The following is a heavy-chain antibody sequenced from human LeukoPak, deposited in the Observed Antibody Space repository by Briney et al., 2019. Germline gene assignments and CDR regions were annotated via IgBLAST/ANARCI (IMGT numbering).Heavy chain of an antibody. CDR2: FDPEDGET. V-gene: IGHV1-24*01. CDR1: GYTLTELS. CDR3: ATANYRSGAFDY. D-gene: IGHD4/OR15-4a*01. Sequence: GASVKVSCKVSGYTLTELSMHWVPQAPGKGLEWMGGFDPEDGETIYAQKFQGRVTMTEDTSTDTAYMELSSLRSEDTAVYYCATANYRSGAFDYWGQGTLVTASS. J-gene: IGHJ4*02.